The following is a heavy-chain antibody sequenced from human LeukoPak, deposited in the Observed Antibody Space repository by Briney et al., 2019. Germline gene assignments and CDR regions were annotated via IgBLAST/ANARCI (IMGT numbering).Heavy chain of an antibody. CDR1: GGSISSYY. Sequence: SETLSLTCTVSGGSISSYYWSWIRQPPGKGLEWIGYIYYSGSTNYNPSLKSRVTISVDTSKNQFSLKLSSVTAADTAVYYCARESLGSSSWGGTTVWFDPWGQGTLVTVSS. CDR3: ARESLGSSSWGGTTVWFDP. V-gene: IGHV4-59*01. CDR2: IYYSGST. J-gene: IGHJ5*02. D-gene: IGHD6-13*01.